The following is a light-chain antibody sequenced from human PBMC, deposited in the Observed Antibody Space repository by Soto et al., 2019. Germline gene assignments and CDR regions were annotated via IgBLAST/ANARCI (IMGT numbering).Light chain of an antibody. CDR3: CSYAGSYRV. CDR2: DVS. J-gene: IGLJ1*01. V-gene: IGLV2-11*01. Sequence: QSVLPQPRSVSGSPGQSVTISCTGTSSDVGGYNYVSWYQQHPGKAPKLMIYDVSKRPSGVPDRFTGSKSGNTASLTISGLQAEDEADYYCCSYAGSYRVFGTGTKVTVL. CDR1: SSDVGGYNY.